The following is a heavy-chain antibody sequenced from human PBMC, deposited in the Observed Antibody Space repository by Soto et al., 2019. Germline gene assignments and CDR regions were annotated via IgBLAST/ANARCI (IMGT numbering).Heavy chain of an antibody. CDR1: GFTFSSYW. CDR3: AKVSSSWYAGFFDL. J-gene: IGHJ4*02. CDR2: ISGGGSSI. V-gene: IGHV3-74*01. Sequence: GGSLRLSCAASGFTFSSYWMHWVRQAPGKGLEWVSRISGGGSSIYYADSVKGRFTISRDNAKNTLYLQMNTLRAEDTAIYYCAKVSSSWYAGFFDLWGQGTLVTVSS. D-gene: IGHD6-13*01.